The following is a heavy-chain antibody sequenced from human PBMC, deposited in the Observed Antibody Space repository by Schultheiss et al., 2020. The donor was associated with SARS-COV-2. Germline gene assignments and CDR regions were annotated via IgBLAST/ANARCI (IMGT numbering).Heavy chain of an antibody. J-gene: IGHJ4*02. CDR3: ARLKRDIGFDY. D-gene: IGHD5-12*01. V-gene: IGHV4-59*04. CDR1: GGSISSYY. Sequence: SETLSLTCTVSGGSISSYYWSWIRQPPGKGLEWIGYIYYSGSTYYNPSLKSRVTISVDTSKNQFSLKLSSVTAADTAVYYCARLKRDIGFDYWGQGTLVTVSS. CDR2: IYYSGST.